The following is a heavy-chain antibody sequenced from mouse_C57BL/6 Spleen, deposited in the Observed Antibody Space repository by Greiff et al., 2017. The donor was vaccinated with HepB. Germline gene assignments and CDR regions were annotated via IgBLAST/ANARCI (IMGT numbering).Heavy chain of an antibody. CDR3: ARDGYYGSIFAY. V-gene: IGHV1-64*01. J-gene: IGHJ3*01. CDR2: IHPNSGST. D-gene: IGHD1-1*01. CDR1: GYTFTSYW. Sequence: QVQLKQPGAELVKPGASVKLSCKASGYTFTSYWMHWVKQRPGQGLEWIGMIHPNSGSTNYNEKFKSKATLTVDKSSSTAYMQLSSLTSEDSAVYYCARDGYYGSIFAYWGQGTLVTVSA.